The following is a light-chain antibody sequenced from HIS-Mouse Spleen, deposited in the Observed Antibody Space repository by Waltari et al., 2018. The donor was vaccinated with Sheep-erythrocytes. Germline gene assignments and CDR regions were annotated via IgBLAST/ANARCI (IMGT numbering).Light chain of an antibody. J-gene: IGLJ2*01. CDR2: QDS. CDR3: QAWDSSTVV. CDR1: QLGDKY. Sequence: SYELTQPPSVSVSPGQTASITCSGDQLGDKYACWYQQKPGQPPVLVIYQDSKRPSGIPERFSGSNSGNTATLTISGTQAMDGADYYCQAWDSSTVVFGGGTKLTVL. V-gene: IGLV3-1*01.